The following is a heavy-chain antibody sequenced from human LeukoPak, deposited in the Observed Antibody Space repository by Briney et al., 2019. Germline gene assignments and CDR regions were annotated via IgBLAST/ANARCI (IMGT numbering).Heavy chain of an antibody. CDR2: ISSTSSYI. CDR1: GFTFSTYS. V-gene: IGHV3-21*01. CDR3: ARDQLYCTGGICYFDY. Sequence: GGSLRLSCAASGFTFSTYSMNWVRQAPGKGLEWVSSISSTSSYIYYADSVKGRFTISRDNAQKSLYLQMNSLRAEDTAVYYCARDQLYCTGGICYFDYWGQGTLVTVSS. J-gene: IGHJ4*02. D-gene: IGHD2-8*02.